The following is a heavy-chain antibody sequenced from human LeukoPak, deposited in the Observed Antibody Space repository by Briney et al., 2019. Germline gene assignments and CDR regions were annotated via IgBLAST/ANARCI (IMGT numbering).Heavy chain of an antibody. V-gene: IGHV4-4*02. CDR2: IYHSGST. CDR3: ARGNRLGYCSSTSCYGGYYFDY. Sequence: PSGTLSLTCAASGGSISSSNWWSWGRQPPGKGQEWIGEIYHSGSTNYNPSLKSRVTISVDKSKNQFSLKLSSVTAADTAVYYCARGNRLGYCSSTSCYGGYYFDYWGQGTLVTVSS. J-gene: IGHJ4*02. D-gene: IGHD2-2*01. CDR1: GGSISSSNW.